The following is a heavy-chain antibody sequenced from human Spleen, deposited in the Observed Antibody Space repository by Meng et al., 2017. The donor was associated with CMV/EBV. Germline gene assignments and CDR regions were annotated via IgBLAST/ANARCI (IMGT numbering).Heavy chain of an antibody. V-gene: IGHV3-23*03. CDR3: AKDLESSAL. D-gene: IGHD3-3*01. J-gene: IGHJ4*02. CDR2: IYSGGSST. Sequence: GGSLRLSCAASGFTFNTYVMHWVRRAPGKGLEWVSVIYSGGSSTYYADSVKGRFTISRDNSKNTLYLQMNSLRAEDTAAYYCAKDLESSALWGQGTLVTVSS. CDR1: GFTFNTYV.